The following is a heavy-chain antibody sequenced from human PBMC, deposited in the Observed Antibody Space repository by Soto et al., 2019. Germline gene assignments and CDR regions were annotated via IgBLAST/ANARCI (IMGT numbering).Heavy chain of an antibody. J-gene: IGHJ5*02. CDR3: ARGDSGGNWFDP. CDR2: MKPNSGNT. V-gene: IGHV1-8*01. CDR1: GYTFTSYD. D-gene: IGHD3-16*01. Sequence: QVQLVQSGAEVKKPGASVKVSCKASGYTFTSYDINWVRQATGQGLEWMGWMKPNSGNTGYAQKFQGRVTMTRDTSISTAYMELSSLISEDPAVYYCARGDSGGNWFDPWGQGTLVTVSS.